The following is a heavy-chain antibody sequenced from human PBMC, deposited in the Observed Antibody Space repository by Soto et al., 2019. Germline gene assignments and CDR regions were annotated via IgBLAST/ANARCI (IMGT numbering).Heavy chain of an antibody. CDR2: IYYSGST. Sequence: SETLSLTCTVSGGSISSYYWSWIRQPPGKGLEWIGYIYYSGSTNYNPSLKSRVTISVDTSKNQFSLKLSSVTAADTAVYYCAGGDSYCSSTSCYRYFDLWGRGTLVTVSS. CDR1: GGSISSYY. D-gene: IGHD2-2*01. CDR3: AGGDSYCSSTSCYRYFDL. J-gene: IGHJ2*01. V-gene: IGHV4-59*01.